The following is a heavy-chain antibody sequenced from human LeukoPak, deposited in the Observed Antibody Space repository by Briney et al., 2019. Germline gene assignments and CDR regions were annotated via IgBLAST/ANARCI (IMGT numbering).Heavy chain of an antibody. V-gene: IGHV3-48*04. CDR2: ISSSSSTI. J-gene: IGHJ4*02. CDR3: ARDPGRYCSGGSCYEYYFDY. Sequence: GGSLRLSCAASGFTFSSYSMNWVRQAPGKGPEWVSYISSSSSTIYYADSVKGRFTISRDNAKNSLYLQMNSLRAEDTAVYYCARDPGRYCSGGSCYEYYFDYWGQGTLVTVSS. CDR1: GFTFSSYS. D-gene: IGHD2-15*01.